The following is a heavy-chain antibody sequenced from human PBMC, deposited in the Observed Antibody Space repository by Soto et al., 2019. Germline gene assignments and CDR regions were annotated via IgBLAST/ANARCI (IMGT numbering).Heavy chain of an antibody. CDR1: GFTFSSYA. CDR3: APRYCSSPSCYPY. D-gene: IGHD2-2*01. Sequence: GGSLRLSCAASGFTFSSYAMSWVRQAPGKGLEWVSAISGSGGSTYYADSVKGRFTISRDNSKNTLYLQMNRLRAEDTAVYYCAPRYCSSPSCYPYWGQGTLVTVSS. J-gene: IGHJ4*02. V-gene: IGHV3-23*01. CDR2: ISGSGGST.